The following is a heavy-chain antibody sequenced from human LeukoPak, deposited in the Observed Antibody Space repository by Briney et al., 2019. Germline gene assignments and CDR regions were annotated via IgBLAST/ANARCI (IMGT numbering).Heavy chain of an antibody. D-gene: IGHD3-22*01. V-gene: IGHV1-46*01. CDR3: ARGAVVVVITSHFDY. Sequence: ASVKVSCKASGYTFTSYYLHWVRRAPGQGLEWMGVINPSGGSTSYAQKFQGRVTMTRDMSTSTVYMELSSLRSEDTAVYYCARGAVVVVITSHFDYWGQGTLVTVSS. CDR1: GYTFTSYY. J-gene: IGHJ4*02. CDR2: INPSGGST.